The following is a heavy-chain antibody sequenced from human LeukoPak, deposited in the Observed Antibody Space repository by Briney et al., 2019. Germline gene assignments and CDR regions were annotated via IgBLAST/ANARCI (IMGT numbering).Heavy chain of an antibody. V-gene: IGHV3-23*01. D-gene: IGHD3-16*01. Sequence: GGSLRLSCAASGFTFSSYAMSWVRQAPGKGLEWVSAISGSGGSTYYADSVKGRFTISRDNSKNTLYLQMNSLRAEDTAVYYCARINYDYIWGSYYFGYWGQGTLVTVSS. J-gene: IGHJ4*02. CDR1: GFTFSSYA. CDR3: ARINYDYIWGSYYFGY. CDR2: ISGSGGST.